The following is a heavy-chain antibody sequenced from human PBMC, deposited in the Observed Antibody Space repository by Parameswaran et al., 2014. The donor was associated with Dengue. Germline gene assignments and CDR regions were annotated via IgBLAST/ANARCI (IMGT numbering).Heavy chain of an antibody. CDR2: INSDGSST. D-gene: IGHD1-1*01. CDR3: ARVLNWNFDY. V-gene: IGHV3-74*03. J-gene: IGHJ4*02. Sequence: WIRQPPGKGLVWVSRINSDGSSTKYADSVKGRFTISRDNAKNTLYLQMNNLRAEDTAVYYCARVLNWNFDYWGQGTLVTSPQ.